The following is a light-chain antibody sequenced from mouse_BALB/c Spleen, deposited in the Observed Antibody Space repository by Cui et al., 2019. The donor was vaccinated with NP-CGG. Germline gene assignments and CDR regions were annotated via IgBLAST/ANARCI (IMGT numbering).Light chain of an antibody. V-gene: IGKV4-51*01. Sequence: ENVLTQSTAIMAASLGEKVTMTCSASSSVSYSYLHWYQQKSGTSPKPGIYCTSNLASGIPARFSGSGAGISYSLTISSMEPENDATYYCQQWSGFPFTFGSGTKLEI. CDR3: QQWSGFPFT. CDR2: CTS. CDR1: SSVSYSY. J-gene: IGKJ4*01.